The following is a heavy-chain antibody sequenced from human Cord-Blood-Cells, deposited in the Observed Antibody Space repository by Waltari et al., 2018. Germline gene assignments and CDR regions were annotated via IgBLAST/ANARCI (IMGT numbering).Heavy chain of an antibody. V-gene: IGHV1-69*09. J-gene: IGHJ4*02. CDR2: IIPILGIA. Sequence: QVQLVQSGAEVKKPGSSVKVSCKASGGTFSSYAISWVRQAPGQGLEWMGRIIPILGIANYAQKFQGRVTITADKSTSTAYMELSSLRSEDTAVYYCLVGYSSSSKDPTPIDYWGQGTLVTVSS. CDR3: LVGYSSSSKDPTPIDY. D-gene: IGHD6-6*01. CDR1: GGTFSSYA.